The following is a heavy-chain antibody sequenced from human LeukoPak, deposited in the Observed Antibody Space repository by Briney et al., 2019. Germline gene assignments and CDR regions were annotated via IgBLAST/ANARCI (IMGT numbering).Heavy chain of an antibody. Sequence: SETLSLTCTVSGGSISSYYWSWIRQPPGKGLEWIGYIYYSGSTNYNPSLKSRVTISVDTSKNQFSLKLTSVTAADTAIYYCATSRSSSLGNFDYWGQGTLVTVSS. V-gene: IGHV4-59*01. CDR2: IYYSGST. CDR1: GGSISSYY. J-gene: IGHJ4*02. CDR3: ATSRSSSLGNFDY. D-gene: IGHD3-16*01.